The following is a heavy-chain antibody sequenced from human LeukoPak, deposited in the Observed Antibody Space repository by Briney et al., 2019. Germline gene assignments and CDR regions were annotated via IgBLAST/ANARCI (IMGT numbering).Heavy chain of an antibody. CDR1: GFTFSSYS. CDR3: ARDPNPSSWLPYYYYYMDV. Sequence: GGSLRLSCAASGFTFSSYSMNWVRQASGKGLEWVSYISSSSSTIYYADSVKGRFTISRDNAKNSLYLQMNSLRAEDTAVYYCARDPNPSSWLPYYYYYMDVWGKGTTVTVSS. V-gene: IGHV3-48*01. D-gene: IGHD6-13*01. CDR2: ISSSSSTI. J-gene: IGHJ6*03.